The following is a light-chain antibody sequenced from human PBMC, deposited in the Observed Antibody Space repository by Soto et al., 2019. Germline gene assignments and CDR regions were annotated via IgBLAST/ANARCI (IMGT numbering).Light chain of an antibody. CDR3: CSYAGSSTPVV. V-gene: IGLV2-23*01. CDR1: SSDVGSYNL. J-gene: IGLJ2*01. CDR2: EGS. Sequence: QSALTQPDSVSGSPVQSITISCTGTSSDVGSYNLVSWYQQHPGKAPKLMIYEGSKRPSGVSNRFSGSKSGNTASLTISGLQAEDESDYYCCSYAGSSTPVVFGEGSKLTVL.